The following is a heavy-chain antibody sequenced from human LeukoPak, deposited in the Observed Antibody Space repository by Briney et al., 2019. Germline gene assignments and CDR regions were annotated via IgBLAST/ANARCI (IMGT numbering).Heavy chain of an antibody. CDR2: IYSGGST. Sequence: PGGSLRLSCAASGFTVSSNYMSWVRQAPGKGLEWVSVIYSGGSTYYADSVKGRFTISRDNSKNTLYLQMNSLRAEDTVVYYCARDPCDILTGWYYDMDDWGKGTTVTVSS. CDR1: GFTVSSNY. D-gene: IGHD3-9*01. V-gene: IGHV3-53*01. CDR3: ARDPCDILTGWYYDMDD. J-gene: IGHJ6*04.